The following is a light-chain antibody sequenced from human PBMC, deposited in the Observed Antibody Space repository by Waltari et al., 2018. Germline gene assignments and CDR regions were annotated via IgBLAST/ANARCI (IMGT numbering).Light chain of an antibody. CDR3: QQYNNWPPLFT. CDR2: GAS. CDR1: QTISSN. V-gene: IGKV3D-15*01. Sequence: EIVMTQSPATLSVSPGDRATLSCRASQTISSNLPWYQQRPGQAPSLLIYGASNRATGIPARLSGTGSGTEFTLTISSLQSEDFAVYYCQQYNNWPPLFTFGPGTKVDMK. J-gene: IGKJ3*01.